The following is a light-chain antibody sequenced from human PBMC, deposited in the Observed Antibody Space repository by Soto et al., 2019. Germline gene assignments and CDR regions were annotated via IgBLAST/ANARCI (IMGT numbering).Light chain of an antibody. CDR2: DAS. CDR1: QGVSTY. CDR3: QQRSNWPIT. J-gene: IGKJ5*01. Sequence: EIVLTQSPATLSLSPGERATVSCRASQGVSTYLSWYQQKPGQAPRLLIYDASNRATGIPARFSGSGSGTDFTLTISSLEPEDFAVYYCQQRSNWPITFGQGTRLEIK. V-gene: IGKV3D-11*01.